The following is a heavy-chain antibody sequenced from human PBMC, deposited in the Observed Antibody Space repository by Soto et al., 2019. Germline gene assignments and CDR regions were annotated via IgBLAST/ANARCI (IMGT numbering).Heavy chain of an antibody. CDR1: GFTFSSYA. Sequence: GGSLRLSCAASGFTFSSYAMSWVRQAPGKGLEWVSAISGSGGSTYYADSVKGRFTISRDNSKNTLYLQMNSLRAEDTAVYYCAKDRDCNGRSCYWVYYFYYYGMDVSGQGTTLTVSS. CDR2: ISGSGGST. D-gene: IGHD2-15*01. V-gene: IGHV3-23*01. J-gene: IGHJ6*02. CDR3: AKDRDCNGRSCYWVYYFYYYGMDV.